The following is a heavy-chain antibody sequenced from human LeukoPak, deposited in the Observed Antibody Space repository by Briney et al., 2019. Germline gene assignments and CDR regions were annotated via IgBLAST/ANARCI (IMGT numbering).Heavy chain of an antibody. D-gene: IGHD3-10*01. CDR3: ARGSTYYYGSGSYFY. CDR1: GGSFSGYY. CDR2: INHSGST. J-gene: IGHJ4*02. V-gene: IGHV4-34*01. Sequence: SETLSLTCAVYGGSFSGYYWSWIRQPPGKGLEWIGEINHSGSTNYNPSLKSRVTISVDTSKNQFSLKLSSVTAGDTAVYYCARGSTYYYGSGSYFYWGQGTLVTVSS.